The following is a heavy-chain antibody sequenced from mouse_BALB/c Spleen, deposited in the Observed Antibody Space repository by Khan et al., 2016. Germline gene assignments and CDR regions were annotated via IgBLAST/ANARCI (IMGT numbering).Heavy chain of an antibody. CDR1: GFTFSSYA. CDR2: ISSGGSS. V-gene: IGHV5-6-5*01. Sequence: EVELVESGGGLVKPGGSLKLSCAASGFTFSSYAMSWVRQTPEKRLEWVASISSGGSSFYPDILKDRFTISRDNARNITYLQMSSLRSEDTAMYYCGNKVYYFDYWGRGTTLAVSS. J-gene: IGHJ2*01. CDR3: GNKVYYFDY.